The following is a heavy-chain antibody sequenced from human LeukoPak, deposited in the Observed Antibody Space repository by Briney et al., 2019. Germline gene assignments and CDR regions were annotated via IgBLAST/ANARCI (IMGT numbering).Heavy chain of an antibody. D-gene: IGHD3-16*01. CDR3: ARGGLITFGGVIYYYYGMDV. CDR2: INAGSGNT. J-gene: IGHJ6*04. V-gene: IGHV1-3*01. Sequence: ASVKVSCKASGYTFTSYAMHWVRQAPGQRLEWMGWINAGSGNTKYSQKFQGRVTITRDTSASTAYMELSSLRSEDTAVYYCARGGLITFGGVIYYYYGMDVWGKGTTVTVSS. CDR1: GYTFTSYA.